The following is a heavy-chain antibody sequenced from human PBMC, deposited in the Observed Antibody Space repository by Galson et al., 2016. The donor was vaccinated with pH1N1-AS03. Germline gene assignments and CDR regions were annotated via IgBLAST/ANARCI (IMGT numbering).Heavy chain of an antibody. J-gene: IGHJ6*02. CDR2: ISYDGVTE. D-gene: IGHD6-25*01. Sequence: SLRLSCAASGFTFSRYPIHWVRQAPGKGLEWEALISYDGVTEHYADSVKGRFTISRDNFKNTVYLQMNSLRADDTAVYYCARERWQRHDSGYYGMDVWGRGTTVTVSS. V-gene: IGHV3-30*03. CDR1: GFTFSRYP. CDR3: ARERWQRHDSGYYGMDV.